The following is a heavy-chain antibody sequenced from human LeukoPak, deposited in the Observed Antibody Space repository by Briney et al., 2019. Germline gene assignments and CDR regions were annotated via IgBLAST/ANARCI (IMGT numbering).Heavy chain of an antibody. CDR1: GFTVSSNY. V-gene: IGHV3-66*01. Sequence: HPGGSLRLSCAASGFTVSSNYMSWVRQAPGKGLEWVSVIYSGGSTYYADSVKGRFTISRDNSKNTLYLQMNSLRAEDTAVYYCTTATDMIYFGSGSPSVDYWGQGTLATVSS. CDR2: IYSGGST. D-gene: IGHD3-10*01. J-gene: IGHJ4*02. CDR3: TTATDMIYFGSGSPSVDY.